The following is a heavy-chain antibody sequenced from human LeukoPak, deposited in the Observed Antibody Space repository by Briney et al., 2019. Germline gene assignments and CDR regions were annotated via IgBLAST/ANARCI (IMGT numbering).Heavy chain of an antibody. J-gene: IGHJ4*02. V-gene: IGHV3-15*01. Sequence: GGSLRLSCAASGFTFSNAWMSWVRQAPGKGLEWVGRIKSKTDGGTTDYAAPVKGRFTISRDDSKNTLYLQMNSLKTEDTAVYYCTTGDAHLTMVRGVMYFDYWGQGTLVTVSS. CDR2: IKSKTDGGTT. D-gene: IGHD3-10*01. CDR3: TTGDAHLTMVRGVMYFDY. CDR1: GFTFSNAW.